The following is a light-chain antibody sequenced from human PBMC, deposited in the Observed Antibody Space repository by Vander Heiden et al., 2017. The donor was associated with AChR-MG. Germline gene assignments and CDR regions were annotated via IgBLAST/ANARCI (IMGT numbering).Light chain of an antibody. CDR1: SSDVGSYNY. J-gene: IGLJ1*01. Sequence: QSALTQPASVSGAPGQSIPISCTGTSSDVGSYNYVSWYQQLPDKAPKVMIYDVSKRPSGVSNRFSGSKSGNTASLTISGLQAEDEADYYCSSYTSSAPNYVFGTGTKVTGL. V-gene: IGLV2-14*01. CDR3: SSYTSSAPNYV. CDR2: DVS.